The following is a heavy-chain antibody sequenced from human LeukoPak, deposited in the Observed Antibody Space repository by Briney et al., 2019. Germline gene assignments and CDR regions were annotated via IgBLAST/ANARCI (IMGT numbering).Heavy chain of an antibody. J-gene: IGHJ4*02. CDR2: IYYSGST. CDR3: AREGGDYDSSLDY. CDR1: GGSISSGGYY. Sequence: PSETLSLTCTVSGGSISSGGYYWSWIRQHPGKGLEWIGYIYYSGSTYYNPSLKSRVTISVDTSKNQFSLKPSSVTAADTAVYYCAREGGDYDSSLDYWGQGTLVTVSS. D-gene: IGHD3-22*01. V-gene: IGHV4-31*03.